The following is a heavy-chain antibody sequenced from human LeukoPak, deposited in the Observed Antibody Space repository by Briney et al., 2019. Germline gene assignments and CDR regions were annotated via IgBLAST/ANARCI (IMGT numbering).Heavy chain of an antibody. V-gene: IGHV4-59*01. CDR2: IYYSGST. J-gene: IGHJ4*02. CDR3: ARGWRPYFDY. Sequence: SETLSLTCTVSGGSISSYYWSWIRQPPGKGLEWMGYIYYSGSTNSNHSLKIRVTISVATSKNQFPLKLSPVTAADAAVYYCARGWRPYFDYWGQGTLVTVSS. CDR1: GGSISSYY.